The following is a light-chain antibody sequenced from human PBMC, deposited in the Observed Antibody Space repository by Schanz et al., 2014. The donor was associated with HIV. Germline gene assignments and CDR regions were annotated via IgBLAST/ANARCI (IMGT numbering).Light chain of an antibody. J-gene: IGLJ3*02. CDR1: SSDVGGYNY. Sequence: QSALTQPPSASGSPGQSVTISCTGTSSDVGGYNYVSWYQQHPGKAPKLMIYEGTKRPSGVPDRFSGSKSGNTASLTVSGLQAEDEADYYCSSSSTTTCVFGGGTKLTVL. CDR3: SSSSTTTCV. V-gene: IGLV2-8*01. CDR2: EGT.